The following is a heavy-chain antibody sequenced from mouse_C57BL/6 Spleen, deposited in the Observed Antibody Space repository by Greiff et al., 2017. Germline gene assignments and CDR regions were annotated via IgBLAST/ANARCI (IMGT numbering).Heavy chain of an antibody. CDR3: GWDGYPHYAVDY. D-gene: IGHD2-3*01. CDR1: GFTFSDYG. Sequence: DVHLVESGGGLVKPGGSLKLSCAASGFTFSDYGMHWVRQAPEKGLEWVAYISSGSSTIYYADTVKGRFTISRDNAKNTLCLQMTSLRSEDTAMYYCGWDGYPHYAVDYWGQGTSVTVSS. V-gene: IGHV5-17*01. J-gene: IGHJ4*01. CDR2: ISSGSSTI.